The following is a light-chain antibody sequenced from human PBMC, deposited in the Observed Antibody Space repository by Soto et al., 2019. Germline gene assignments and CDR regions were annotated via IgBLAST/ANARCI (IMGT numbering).Light chain of an antibody. CDR3: CSFAASSTFWV. Sequence: QSALTQPASVSGSPGQSITISCSGTTSDVGGYDVVSWYQQHPGKAPKLMIFEVNQRPSGVSDRFSGSKSGNTASLKISGIHAAEDADYYCCSFAASSTFWVFGGGTKVTVL. J-gene: IGLJ3*02. V-gene: IGLV2-23*02. CDR2: EVN. CDR1: TSDVGGYDV.